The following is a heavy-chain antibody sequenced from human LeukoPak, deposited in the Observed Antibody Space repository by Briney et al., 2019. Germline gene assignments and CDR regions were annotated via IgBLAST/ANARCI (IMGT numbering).Heavy chain of an antibody. CDR3: ARPYYDILTGYYMTQYYFDY. CDR1: GFTFSSYW. J-gene: IGHJ4*02. Sequence: PGGSLRLSCAASGFTFSSYWMSWVRQAPGKGLEWVANIKQDGSEKYYVDSVKGRFTISRDNAKNSLYLQMNSLRAEDTAVYYCARPYYDILTGYYMTQYYFDYWGQGTLVTVSS. D-gene: IGHD3-9*01. V-gene: IGHV3-7*01. CDR2: IKQDGSEK.